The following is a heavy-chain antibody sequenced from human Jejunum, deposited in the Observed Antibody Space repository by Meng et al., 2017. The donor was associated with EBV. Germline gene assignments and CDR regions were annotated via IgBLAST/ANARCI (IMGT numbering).Heavy chain of an antibody. V-gene: IGHV2-5*02. D-gene: IGHD5-12*01. J-gene: IGHJ4*02. CDR1: GFSLTTSGVG. Sequence: QFPLKDSGPTLVKPTQPLTLTCPFSGFSLTTSGVGVGWIRQPPGKAPEWLALIYWDDDKRYSPSLKSRLTITKDTSKNQVVLTMTNMDPVDTGTYFCAHSPMRTSSSGYPRGFDYWGQGTLVTVSS. CDR3: AHSPMRTSSSGYPRGFDY. CDR2: IYWDDDK.